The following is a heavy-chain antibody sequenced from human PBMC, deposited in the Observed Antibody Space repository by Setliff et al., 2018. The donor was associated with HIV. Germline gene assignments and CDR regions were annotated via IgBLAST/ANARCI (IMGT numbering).Heavy chain of an antibody. CDR1: GYTFTSYG. J-gene: IGHJ6*02. CDR2: ISAYNGNT. D-gene: IGHD3-10*01. V-gene: IGHV1-18*01. Sequence: ASVKVSCKASGYTFTSYGISWVRQAPGQGLEWTGWISAYNGNTNYAQKLQGRVTMTTDTSTRTAYMDLRSLRSNDTAVYYCARGGYYSGSGMNYHYYGLDVWGQGTTVTVSS. CDR3: ARGGYYSGSGMNYHYYGLDV.